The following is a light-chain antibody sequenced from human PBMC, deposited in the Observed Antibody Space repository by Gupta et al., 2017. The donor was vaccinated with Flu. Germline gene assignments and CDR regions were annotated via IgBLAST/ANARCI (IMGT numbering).Light chain of an antibody. CDR1: SSDVGGYNY. Sequence: QSALTQPASVSGSPGQSITISCPGTSSDVGGYNYVSWYQQHPGKAPKLMICEVSNRPSGVSNRFSGSKSGNTASLTISGLQAEDEADYYCSSYTSSFSYVFGTATKVTVL. V-gene: IGLV2-14*01. CDR2: EVS. J-gene: IGLJ1*01. CDR3: SSYTSSFSYV.